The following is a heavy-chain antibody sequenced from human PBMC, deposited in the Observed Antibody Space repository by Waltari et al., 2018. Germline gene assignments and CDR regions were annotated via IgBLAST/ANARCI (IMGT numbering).Heavy chain of an antibody. V-gene: IGHV1-69*12. Sequence: QVQLVQSGAEVKKPGSSVKVSCKASGGTFSSSAISWVRPATGQGLEWMGGIIPIFGTANYAQKFQGRVTITADESTRTVYMELSSLRSEDTAVYYCARERDYCSSTSCYTALDYWGQGTLVTVSS. CDR2: IIPIFGTA. D-gene: IGHD2-2*02. J-gene: IGHJ4*02. CDR1: GGTFSSSA. CDR3: ARERDYCSSTSCYTALDY.